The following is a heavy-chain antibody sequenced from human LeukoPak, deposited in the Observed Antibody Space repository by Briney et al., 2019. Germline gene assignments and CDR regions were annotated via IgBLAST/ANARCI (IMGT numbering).Heavy chain of an antibody. Sequence: GGSLRLSCAASGFTFSSYAMHWVRQAPGKGLEYVSAISSNGGSTCYANSVKGRFTISRDNSKNTLYLQMGSLRAEDMAVYYRAREQLYYDYWGQGTLVTVSS. CDR3: AREQLYYDY. J-gene: IGHJ4*02. V-gene: IGHV3-64*01. CDR2: ISSNGGST. D-gene: IGHD5-18*01. CDR1: GFTFSSYA.